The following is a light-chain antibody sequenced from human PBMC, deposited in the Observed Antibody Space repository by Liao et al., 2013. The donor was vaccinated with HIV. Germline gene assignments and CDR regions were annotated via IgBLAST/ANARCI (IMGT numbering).Light chain of an antibody. CDR1: NIGSKT. CDR3: QAWDSGTVV. J-gene: IGLJ2*01. Sequence: VLTQPPSVSVAPGETATITCGGSNIGSKTVHWYQQKPGQSPLLVIYEDVMRPSGIPERFSGANSGNTATLTISGTQAMDEADYFCQAWDSGTVVFGGGTKLTVL. V-gene: IGLV3-21*01. CDR2: EDV.